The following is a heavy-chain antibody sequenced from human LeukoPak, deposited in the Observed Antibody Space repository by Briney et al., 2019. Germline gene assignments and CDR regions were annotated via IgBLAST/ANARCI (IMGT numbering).Heavy chain of an antibody. J-gene: IGHJ6*04. Sequence: GGSLRLSCAASGFTFSNYDLTWVRQAPGKGLEWVSYISSSGSTIYYADSVKGRFTISRDNAKNSLYLQMNSLRAEDTAVYYCAELGITMIGGVWGKGTTVTISS. CDR3: AELGITMIGGV. CDR1: GFTFSNYD. CDR2: ISSSGSTI. D-gene: IGHD3-10*02. V-gene: IGHV3-48*03.